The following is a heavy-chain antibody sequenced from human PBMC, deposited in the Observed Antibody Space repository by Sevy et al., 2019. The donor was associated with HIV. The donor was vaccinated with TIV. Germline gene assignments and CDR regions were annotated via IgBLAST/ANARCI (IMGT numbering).Heavy chain of an antibody. CDR1: GFTFSNAW. CDR3: TTCGTKVRGAKELLRRDYYYYGMDV. V-gene: IGHV3-15*01. D-gene: IGHD1-26*01. Sequence: WGSLRLSCAASGFTFSNAWMSWVRQAPGKGLEWVGRIKSKTDGGTTDYAAPVKGRFTISRDDSKNTLYLQMNSLKTEDTAVYYCTTCGTKVRGAKELLRRDYYYYGMDVWGQGTTVTVSS. CDR2: IKSKTDGGTT. J-gene: IGHJ6*02.